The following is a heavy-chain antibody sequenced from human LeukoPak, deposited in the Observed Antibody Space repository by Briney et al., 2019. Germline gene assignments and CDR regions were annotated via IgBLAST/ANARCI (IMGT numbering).Heavy chain of an antibody. Sequence: QPGGSLRLSCVASGFTFSSYSMNWVRPAPGKGVEWVSYISSSSSTIYYADSVKGRSTISRDNAKNSLYLQMNSLRDEGTAVYYCPTVRYFDYWGQGTLVTVSS. CDR3: PTVRYFDY. V-gene: IGHV3-48*02. CDR2: ISSSSSTI. D-gene: IGHD3-10*01. J-gene: IGHJ4*02. CDR1: GFTFSSYS.